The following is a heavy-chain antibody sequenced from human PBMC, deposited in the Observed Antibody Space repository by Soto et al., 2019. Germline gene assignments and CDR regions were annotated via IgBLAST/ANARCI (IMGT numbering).Heavy chain of an antibody. Sequence: GSSVNGSCKASECTFTSHYIHWVRQAPGEGLEWMGIINPSGGSTSYAQRFEGRVTMTTDTSTRTVYMELRSLRSEDTAIYYCARDLGSTSSWYPHRGSDDYWGQGTLVTVYS. CDR3: ARDLGSTSSWYPHRGSDDY. CDR1: ECTFTSHY. V-gene: IGHV1-46*01. CDR2: INPSGGST. J-gene: IGHJ4*02. D-gene: IGHD2-2*01.